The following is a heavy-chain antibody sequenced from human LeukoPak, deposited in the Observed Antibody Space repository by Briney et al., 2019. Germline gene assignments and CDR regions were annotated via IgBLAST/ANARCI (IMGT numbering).Heavy chain of an antibody. J-gene: IGHJ4*02. Sequence: ASETLSLTCTVSGGSFSNYNYYWGWIRQSPGKGLEWIGSTHYVGSTYYNPSLKSRVTISVDTSKNQFSLNLSSVTAADTAVYYCARQNNFDFWSGFFDYWGLGALVTVSS. D-gene: IGHD3-3*01. V-gene: IGHV4-39*01. CDR2: THYVGST. CDR1: GGSFSNYNYY. CDR3: ARQNNFDFWSGFFDY.